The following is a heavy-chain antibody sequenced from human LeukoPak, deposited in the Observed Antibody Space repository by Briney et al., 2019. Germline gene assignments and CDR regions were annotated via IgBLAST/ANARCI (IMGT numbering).Heavy chain of an antibody. CDR2: IYHSGRT. D-gene: IGHD3-22*01. Sequence: PSETLSLTCSVSGDSVSRSDSYWDPIRQPPGKGLEWIGTIYHSGRTYYTPSLKSRVTISVDPSNNQFSLNLRSVTAADTAVYYCARRRYYDGSGYLEWGQGTLLSVSS. CDR3: ARRRYYDGSGYLE. J-gene: IGHJ1*01. V-gene: IGHV4-39*01. CDR1: GDSVSRSDSY.